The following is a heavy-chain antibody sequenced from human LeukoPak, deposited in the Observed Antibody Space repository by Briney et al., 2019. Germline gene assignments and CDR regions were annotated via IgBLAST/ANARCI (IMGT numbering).Heavy chain of an antibody. CDR3: VRDRVGPDY. Sequence: GGSLRLSCAASGFTFSSSWMHWVRQAPGKGLVWVSRITSDASTTYADSVKGRFTISRDNAKNTLYLQMNSLRAEDTAVYYCVRDRVGPDYWGQGILVTVSS. CDR1: GFTFSSSW. J-gene: IGHJ4*02. CDR2: ITSDAST. V-gene: IGHV3-74*03. D-gene: IGHD1-26*01.